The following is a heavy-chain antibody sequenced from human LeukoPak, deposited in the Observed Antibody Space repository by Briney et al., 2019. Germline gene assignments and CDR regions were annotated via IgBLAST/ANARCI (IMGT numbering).Heavy chain of an antibody. CDR2: INHSGST. D-gene: IGHD3-22*01. Sequence: PSETLSLTCAVHGGSFSGYYWSWIRQPPGKGLEWIGEINHSGSTNYSPSLKSRVTISVDTSKNQFSLKLSSVTAADTAVYYCARGDYDSSGYDWGQGTLVTVSS. J-gene: IGHJ4*02. CDR1: GGSFSGYY. V-gene: IGHV4-34*01. CDR3: ARGDYDSSGYD.